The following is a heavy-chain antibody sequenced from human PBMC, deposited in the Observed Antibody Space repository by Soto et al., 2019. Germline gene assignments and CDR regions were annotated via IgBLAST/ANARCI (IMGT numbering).Heavy chain of an antibody. Sequence: QLQLQESGPGLVKPSETLSLTCTVSGGSISSSSYYLGWIRQPPGKGLEWIGSIYYSGSTYYNPSVKSRVTRSVDTSKNQFSLKLSSVTAADTAVYYCAREYPYDFWSGYYFDYWGQGTLVTVSS. CDR1: GGSISSSSYY. CDR3: AREYPYDFWSGYYFDY. D-gene: IGHD3-3*01. J-gene: IGHJ4*02. CDR2: IYYSGST. V-gene: IGHV4-39*02.